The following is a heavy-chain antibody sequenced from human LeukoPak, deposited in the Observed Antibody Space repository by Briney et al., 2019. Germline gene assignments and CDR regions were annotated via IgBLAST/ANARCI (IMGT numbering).Heavy chain of an antibody. D-gene: IGHD6-13*01. CDR1: GGSISSYY. Sequence: SETLSLTCTVSGGSISSYYWSWIRQPAGKGLEWIGRIYTSGSTNYNPSLKSRVTMSVDTSKNQFSLKLSSVTAADTAVYYCARVFSLSSPYYYYYYMDVWGKGTTVTVS. CDR3: ARVFSLSSPYYYYYYMDV. V-gene: IGHV4-4*07. J-gene: IGHJ6*03. CDR2: IYTSGST.